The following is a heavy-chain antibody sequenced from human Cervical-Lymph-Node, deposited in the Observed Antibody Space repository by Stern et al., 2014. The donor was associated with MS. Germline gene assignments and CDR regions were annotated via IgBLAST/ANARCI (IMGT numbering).Heavy chain of an antibody. D-gene: IGHD3-3*01. V-gene: IGHV1-18*01. Sequence: QVQLMQSGAEVKKPGASVKVSCNASGYFFTSYGISWVRQAPGQGLEWMGWISADNGDTNYAQNVQGRVTMTTDTSTNTAYMELSSLRSDDTALYYCARDSLIRTFGVEEGMDVWGQGTTVTVSS. CDR2: ISADNGDT. CDR3: ARDSLIRTFGVEEGMDV. CDR1: GYFFTSYG. J-gene: IGHJ6*02.